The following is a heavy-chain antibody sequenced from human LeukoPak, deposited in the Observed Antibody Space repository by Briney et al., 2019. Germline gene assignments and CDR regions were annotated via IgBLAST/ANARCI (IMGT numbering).Heavy chain of an antibody. Sequence: SETLSLTCAVYGGSFSGYYWSWIRQPPGKGLEWIGEINHSGSTNYNPSLKSRVTMSVDTSKNQFSLKLSSVTAADTAVYYCARELASGWLIDYWGQGTLVTVSS. CDR1: GGSFSGYY. CDR3: ARELASGWLIDY. D-gene: IGHD6-19*01. V-gene: IGHV4-34*01. J-gene: IGHJ4*02. CDR2: INHSGST.